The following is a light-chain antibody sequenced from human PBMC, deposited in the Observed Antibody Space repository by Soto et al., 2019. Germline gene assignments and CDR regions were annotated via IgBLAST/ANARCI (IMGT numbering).Light chain of an antibody. CDR2: GAS. Sequence: EIVLTQSPGTLSLSPGERATLSCRASQSVSSSYLAWYQQKPGQAPRLLIYGASSRATGIPDRFSGSGSGTHFTLTISRLEPEDFAVYYCQQYGSSPLTFGGGPNVEIK. V-gene: IGKV3-20*01. CDR1: QSVSSSY. CDR3: QQYGSSPLT. J-gene: IGKJ4*01.